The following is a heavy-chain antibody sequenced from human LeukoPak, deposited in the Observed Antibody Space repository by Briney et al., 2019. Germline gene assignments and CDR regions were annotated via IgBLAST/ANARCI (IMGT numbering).Heavy chain of an antibody. CDR2: ISGSGGST. V-gene: IGHV3-23*01. CDR1: GCTFSSYA. Sequence: PGGSLRLSCAASGCTFSSYAMSWVRQAPGKGLEWVSAISGSGGSTYYADSVKGRFTISRDNSKNTLYLQMNSLRAEDTAVYYCAKVSGAANPYNWFDPWGQGTLVTVSS. CDR3: AKVSGAANPYNWFDP. J-gene: IGHJ5*02. D-gene: IGHD2-15*01.